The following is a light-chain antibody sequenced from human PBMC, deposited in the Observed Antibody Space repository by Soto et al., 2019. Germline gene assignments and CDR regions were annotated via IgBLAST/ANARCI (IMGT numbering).Light chain of an antibody. CDR1: QSLTSSY. CDR2: GAS. Sequence: ENVLSQASVALSLSPAERATPSCPASQSLTSSYLAWYQQKPGQAPRLLIYGASSRATGIPDRFTGSGSGTDFTLTISRLEPEDFAVYYCQQYDGSPRTFGQGTKVDI. V-gene: IGKV3-20*01. J-gene: IGKJ1*01. CDR3: QQYDGSPRT.